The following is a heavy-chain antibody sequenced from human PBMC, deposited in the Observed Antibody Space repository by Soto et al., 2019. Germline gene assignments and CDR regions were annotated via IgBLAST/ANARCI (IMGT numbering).Heavy chain of an antibody. CDR3: ARGGGSSYYYGMDV. CDR2: ISYDGSNK. J-gene: IGHJ6*02. D-gene: IGHD1-26*01. V-gene: IGHV3-30-3*01. CDR1: GFTFSSYA. Sequence: QVQLVESGGGVVQPGRSLRLSCAASGFTFSSYAMHWVRQAPGKGLEWVAVISYDGSNKYYADSVKGRFTISRDNSKNTLYLQMNSLRAEETAVYYCARGGGSSYYYGMDVWGQGTTVTVSS.